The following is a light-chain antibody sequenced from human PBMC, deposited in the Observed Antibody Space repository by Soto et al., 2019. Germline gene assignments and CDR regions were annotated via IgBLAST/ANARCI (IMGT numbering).Light chain of an antibody. CDR2: DTN. V-gene: IGLV7-46*01. CDR1: TGAVTSTHY. CDR3: LLSYGNVVL. Sequence: QAVVTQEPSLTVSPGGTVTLTCGSSTGAVTSTHYPYWFQQKPGQAPTTLIYDTNNKHSWTPARFSGSLLGGKGALTLSGARPEDEAVYYCLLSYGNVVLFGGRTKLTVL. J-gene: IGLJ3*02.